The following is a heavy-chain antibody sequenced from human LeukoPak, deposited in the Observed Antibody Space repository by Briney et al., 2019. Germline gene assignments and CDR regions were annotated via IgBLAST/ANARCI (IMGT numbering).Heavy chain of an antibody. CDR2: IIPILGIA. CDR3: ARSVDTAMLTSDY. V-gene: IGHV1-69*04. Sequence: SVKVSCKASGGTFSSYAISWVRQAPGQGLEWMGRIIPILGIANYAQKFQGRVTITADKSTSTAYMELSSLRSEDPAVYYCARSVDTAMLTSDYWGQGTLVTVSS. CDR1: GGTFSSYA. D-gene: IGHD5-18*01. J-gene: IGHJ4*02.